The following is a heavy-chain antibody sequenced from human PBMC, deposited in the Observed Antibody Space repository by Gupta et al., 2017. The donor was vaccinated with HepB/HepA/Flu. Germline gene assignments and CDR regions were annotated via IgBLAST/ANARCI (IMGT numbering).Heavy chain of an antibody. Sequence: QVQLQESGPGLVKPSETLSLTCTVSGGSISSYYWSWIRQPAGKGLEWIGRIYTSGSTNYNPSLKSRVTMSVDTSKNQFSLKLSSVTAADTAVYYCAREGGYYDSSGYYLYYFDYWGQGTLVTVSS. D-gene: IGHD3-22*01. CDR2: IYTSGST. V-gene: IGHV4-4*07. CDR1: GGSISSYY. CDR3: AREGGYYDSSGYYLYYFDY. J-gene: IGHJ4*02.